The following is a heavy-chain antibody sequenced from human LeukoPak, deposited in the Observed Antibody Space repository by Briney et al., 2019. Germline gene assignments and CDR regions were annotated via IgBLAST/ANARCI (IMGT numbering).Heavy chain of an antibody. J-gene: IGHJ4*02. Sequence: PSETLSLTCTVSGYSISSGYYWGWIRQPPGKGLEWIGSMYHSGITYYNPSLKSRVTMSVDTSKNQFSLKMNSVTAADTAVYYCARGVRNTVWENYYFDYWGQGTLVTVSS. V-gene: IGHV4-38-2*02. CDR3: ARGVRNTVWENYYFDY. CDR2: MYHSGIT. D-gene: IGHD1-26*01. CDR1: GYSISSGYY.